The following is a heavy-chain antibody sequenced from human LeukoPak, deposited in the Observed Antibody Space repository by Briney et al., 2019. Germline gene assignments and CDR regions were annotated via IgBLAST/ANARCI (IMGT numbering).Heavy chain of an antibody. CDR1: GFTFSSYG. CDR2: ISGSGDST. V-gene: IGHV3-23*01. Sequence: PGGSLRLSCAASGFTFSSYGMSWVRQAPGKGLEWVSDISGSGDSTNYADSVKGRFTISRDNSKNTLYLQMNSLRAEDTAVYYCAKVLKAYYIGSGSYPFDHWGQGTLVTVSS. CDR3: AKVLKAYYIGSGSYPFDH. J-gene: IGHJ4*02. D-gene: IGHD3-10*01.